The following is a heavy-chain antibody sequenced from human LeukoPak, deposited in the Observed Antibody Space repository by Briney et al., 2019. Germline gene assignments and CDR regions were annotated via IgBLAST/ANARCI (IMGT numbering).Heavy chain of an antibody. CDR1: GGSFSGYY. Sequence: SETLSLTCAVNGGSFSGYYWSWIRQPPGKGLEWIGEINHSGSTNYNPSLKSRVTISVDTSKNQFSLKLSSVTAADTAVYYCASSLYCSSTSCYNNWFDPWGQGTLVTVSS. D-gene: IGHD2-2*02. CDR2: INHSGST. J-gene: IGHJ5*02. CDR3: ASSLYCSSTSCYNNWFDP. V-gene: IGHV4-34*01.